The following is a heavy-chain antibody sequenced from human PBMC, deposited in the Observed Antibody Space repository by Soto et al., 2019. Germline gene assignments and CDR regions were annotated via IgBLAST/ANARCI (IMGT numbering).Heavy chain of an antibody. CDR1: GYSFTSYW. Sequence: PGESLKISCKGSGYSFTSYWIGWVRQMPGKGLEWMGIIYPGDSDTRYSPSFQGQVTISADKSISTAYLQWSSLKASDTAMYYCARGRAAAGHYSSSGMDVWAQGTTVTVSS. V-gene: IGHV5-51*01. CDR3: ARGRAAAGHYSSSGMDV. D-gene: IGHD6-13*01. CDR2: IYPGDSDT. J-gene: IGHJ6*02.